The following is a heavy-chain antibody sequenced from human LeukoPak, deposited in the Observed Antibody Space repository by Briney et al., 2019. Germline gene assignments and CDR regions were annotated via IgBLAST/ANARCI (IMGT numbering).Heavy chain of an antibody. D-gene: IGHD6-19*01. CDR1: GGSFSGYH. V-gene: IGHV4-34*01. Sequence: SETLSLTCGVYGGSFSGYHWNWIRQPPGEGLEWIGEINHSGSTNYNPSLKSRVTISVDTSKKQFSLRLSSVTAADTAVYFCASGVRIAVADPHLDYWGQGTLVTVSS. CDR3: ASGVRIAVADPHLDY. J-gene: IGHJ4*02. CDR2: INHSGST.